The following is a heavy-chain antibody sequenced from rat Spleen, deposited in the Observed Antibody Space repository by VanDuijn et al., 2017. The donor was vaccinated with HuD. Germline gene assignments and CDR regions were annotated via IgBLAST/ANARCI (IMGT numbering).Heavy chain of an antibody. CDR3: ARRSYNNWYFDF. Sequence: EVQLVESGGGLVQPGRSMKLSCAASGFTFSNYYMAWVRQAPTKGLEWVASISTGGGNTYYRDSVKGRFTISRDNAKSTLYLQMDSLRSEDTATYYCARRSYNNWYFDFWGPGTMVTVSS. V-gene: IGHV5-25*01. CDR2: ISTGGGNT. D-gene: IGHD1-10*01. J-gene: IGHJ1*01. CDR1: GFTFSNYY.